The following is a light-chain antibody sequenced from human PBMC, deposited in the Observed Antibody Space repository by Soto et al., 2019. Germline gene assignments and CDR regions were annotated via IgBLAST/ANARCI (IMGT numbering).Light chain of an antibody. J-gene: IGKJ5*01. V-gene: IGKV1-9*01. Sequence: IQLTQSPSSLSASVGDRVTVTCRASQDIRNYLAWYQQKPGKAPKLLICDASTLYSGVPSRFSGSGSGTEFTLTISGLQPEDFATYYCLQHTGYPITFGQGTRLEIK. CDR1: QDIRNY. CDR2: DAS. CDR3: LQHTGYPIT.